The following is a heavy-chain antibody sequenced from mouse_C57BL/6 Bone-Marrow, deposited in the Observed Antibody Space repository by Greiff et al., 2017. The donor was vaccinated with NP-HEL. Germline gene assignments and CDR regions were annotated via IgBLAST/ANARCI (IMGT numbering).Heavy chain of an antibody. CDR2: IRSKSSNYAT. Sequence: EVQGVESGGGLVQPKGSLKLSCAASGFTFNTYAMHWVRQAPGKGLEWVARIRSKSSNYATYYADSVKDRFTISRDDSQSMLYLQMNNLKTEDTAMYYCVRDQGLGRGPYAMDYWGQGTSVTVSS. CDR1: GFTFNTYA. CDR3: VRDQGLGRGPYAMDY. V-gene: IGHV10-3*01. J-gene: IGHJ4*01. D-gene: IGHD4-1*01.